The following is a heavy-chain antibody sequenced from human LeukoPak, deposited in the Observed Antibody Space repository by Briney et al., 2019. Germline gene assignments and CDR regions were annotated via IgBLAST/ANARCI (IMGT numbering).Heavy chain of an antibody. CDR1: GYTFRSYG. D-gene: IGHD6-13*01. CDR3: ARVGRYSSSWYFDY. CDR2: ISYDGSNK. V-gene: IGHV3-30*06. Sequence: GRSLRLSCAASGYTFRSYGMHWVRQAPGKGLEWVAVISYDGSNKYYADSVKGRFTISRDNSKNTLYLQMNSLRAEDTAVYYCARVGRYSSSWYFDYWGQGTLVTVSS. J-gene: IGHJ4*02.